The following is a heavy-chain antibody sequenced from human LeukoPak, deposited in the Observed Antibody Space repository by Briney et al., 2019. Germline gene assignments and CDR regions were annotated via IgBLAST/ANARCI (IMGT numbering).Heavy chain of an antibody. CDR2: ISSSSSNI. CDR3: ASLLNKVQLAQDY. J-gene: IGHJ4*02. D-gene: IGHD5-18*01. CDR1: GFTFSSYS. V-gene: IGHV3-48*01. Sequence: GGSLSLSCAASGFTFSSYSMNWVGQAPGKGLDWVSYISSSSSNIYYADSVKGRFTISSDNAKNSLYLQMNSRRAEDTAVYYCASLLNKVQLAQDYWGRGTLVTVSS.